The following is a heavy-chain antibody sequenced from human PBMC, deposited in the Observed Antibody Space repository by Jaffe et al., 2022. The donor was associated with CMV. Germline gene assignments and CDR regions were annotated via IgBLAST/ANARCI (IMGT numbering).Heavy chain of an antibody. V-gene: IGHV6-1*01. CDR2: TYYRSKWYN. D-gene: IGHD6-13*01. J-gene: IGHJ5*02. CDR1: GDSVSSNSAA. CDR3: ARDILFSSSPGLAYWFDP. Sequence: QVQLQQSGPGLVKPSQTLSLTCAISGDSVSSNSAAWNWIRQSPSRGLEWLGRTYYRSKWYNDYAVSVKSRITINPDTSKNQFSLQLNSVTPEDTAVYYCARDILFSSSPGLAYWFDPWGQGTLVTVSS.